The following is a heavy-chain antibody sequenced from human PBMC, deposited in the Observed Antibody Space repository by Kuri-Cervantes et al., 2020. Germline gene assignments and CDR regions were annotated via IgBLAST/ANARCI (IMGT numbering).Heavy chain of an antibody. V-gene: IGHV1-8*01. CDR1: GYTFTSYD. CDR2: MNPNSGNT. Sequence: ASVKVSCKASGYTFTSYDINWVRQATGQGLEWMGWMNPNSGNTGYAQKFQGRVTMTRNTSISTAYMELSSLRSDDTAVYYCARLPGYYKGHFDYWGQGTLVTVSS. D-gene: IGHD3-9*01. J-gene: IGHJ4*02. CDR3: ARLPGYYKGHFDY.